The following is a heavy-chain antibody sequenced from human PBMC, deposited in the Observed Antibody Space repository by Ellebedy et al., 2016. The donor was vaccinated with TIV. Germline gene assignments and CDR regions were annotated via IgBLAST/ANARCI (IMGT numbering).Heavy chain of an antibody. Sequence: ASVKVSXXASGGTFNNYAISWVRQAPGQGLEWMGGIIPIYGTTDYAQKFRGRVTITADESTSTAYMDLSSLRSEDTAVYYCARGLIGSGYGMDVWGQGTTVTVSS. V-gene: IGHV1-69*13. D-gene: IGHD6-19*01. CDR1: GGTFNNYA. J-gene: IGHJ6*02. CDR2: IIPIYGTT. CDR3: ARGLIGSGYGMDV.